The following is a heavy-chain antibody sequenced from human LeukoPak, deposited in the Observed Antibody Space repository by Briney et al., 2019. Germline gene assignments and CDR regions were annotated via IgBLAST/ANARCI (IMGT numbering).Heavy chain of an antibody. CDR3: ARHGDHTAMFRGRPPCYAFDI. CDR1: GYSFMSYW. V-gene: IGHV5-51*01. CDR2: IYPGGSET. D-gene: IGHD5-18*01. J-gene: IGHJ3*02. Sequence: GESLKISCKGSGYSFMSYWIVWVRQMPGKGLEWVGIIYPGGSETRYSPSFQGQVTMSADKSISTAYLQWSSLKASDTAMYYCARHGDHTAMFRGRPPCYAFDIWGQGTMVTVSS.